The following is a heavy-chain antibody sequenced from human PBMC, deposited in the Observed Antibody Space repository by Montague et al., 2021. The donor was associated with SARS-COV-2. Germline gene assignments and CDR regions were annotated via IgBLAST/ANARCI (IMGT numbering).Heavy chain of an antibody. D-gene: IGHD6-19*01. CDR1: GFTFSSYS. CDR2: ISSSSSYI. V-gene: IGHV3-21*01. Sequence: SLRLSCAASGFTFSSYSMNWVRQAPGKGLEWVSSISSSSSYIYYADSVKGRFTISRDNAKNSPYLQMNSLRAEDTAVYYCARNLGSGWAFFDYWGQGTLVTVSS. J-gene: IGHJ4*02. CDR3: ARNLGSGWAFFDY.